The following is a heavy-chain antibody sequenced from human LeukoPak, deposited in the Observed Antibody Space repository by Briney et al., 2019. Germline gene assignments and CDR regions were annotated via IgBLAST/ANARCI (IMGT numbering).Heavy chain of an antibody. CDR1: GYTFTSYG. Sequence: ASVKVSCKASGYTFTSYGISWVRQAPGQGLEWMGWISAYNGNTNYAQKRQGRVTMTTDTSTSTAYMELRSLRSDDTAVYYCARYCSGGSCYSNYYYGMDVWGQGTTVTVSS. J-gene: IGHJ6*02. CDR3: ARYCSGGSCYSNYYYGMDV. D-gene: IGHD2-15*01. CDR2: ISAYNGNT. V-gene: IGHV1-18*01.